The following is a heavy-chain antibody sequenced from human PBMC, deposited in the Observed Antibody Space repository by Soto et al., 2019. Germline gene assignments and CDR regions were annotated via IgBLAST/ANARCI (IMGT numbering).Heavy chain of an antibody. Sequence: QAQLQTSGPGLVKPSETLSHTCTVSSVSINSFTNHYCSWIRQPPGKGLEWVGYISKSGFTRYNPSLSSRVTLSVHTSKNQFSLKLSSVTAADTALYFCATQGFGKLHGLVDVWGQGTTVTVSS. CDR3: ATQGFGKLHGLVDV. CDR1: SVSINSFTNHY. CDR2: ISKSGFT. V-gene: IGHV4-59*08. D-gene: IGHD3-10*01. J-gene: IGHJ6*02.